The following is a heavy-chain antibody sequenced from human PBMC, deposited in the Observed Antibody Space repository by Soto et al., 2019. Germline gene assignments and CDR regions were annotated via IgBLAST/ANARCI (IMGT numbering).Heavy chain of an antibody. D-gene: IGHD6-6*01. CDR1: GFTFDDYA. J-gene: IGHJ6*02. V-gene: IGHV3-9*01. Sequence: DVQLVESGGGLVQPGRSLRLSCAASGFTFDDYAMHWVRQAPGKGLEWVSGISWNSGSIGYADSVKGRFTISRDNAKNSLYLQMNSLRAEDTALYYCARTAYSSSSYYGMDVWGQGTTVTVSS. CDR3: ARTAYSSSSYYGMDV. CDR2: ISWNSGSI.